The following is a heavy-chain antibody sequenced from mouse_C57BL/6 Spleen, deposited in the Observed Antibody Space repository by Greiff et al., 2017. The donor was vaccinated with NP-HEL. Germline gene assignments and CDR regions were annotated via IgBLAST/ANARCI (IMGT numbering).Heavy chain of an antibody. D-gene: IGHD1-1*01. V-gene: IGHV5-17*01. CDR1: GFTFSDYG. J-gene: IGHJ3*01. CDR3: ARDYYGSKCAY. Sequence: EVQVVESGGGLVKPGGSLKLSCAASGFTFSDYGMHWVRQAPEKGLEWVAYISSGGSTIYYADTVKGRFTISRANPKNTLFLQMTSLRSEDTAMYYCARDYYGSKCAYWGQGALVTVSA. CDR2: ISSGGSTI.